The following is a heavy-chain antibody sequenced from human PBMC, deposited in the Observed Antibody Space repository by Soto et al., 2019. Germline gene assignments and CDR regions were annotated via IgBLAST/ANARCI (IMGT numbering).Heavy chain of an antibody. CDR3: AREGQQLVLRYYGMDV. CDR1: GGTFSSYA. J-gene: IGHJ6*02. D-gene: IGHD6-13*01. CDR2: TIPIFGTA. Sequence: AVKVSCKASGGTFSSYAISWVRQAPGQGLEWMGGTIPIFGTANYAQKFQGRVTITADKSTSTAYMELSSLRSEDTAVYYCAREGQQLVLRYYGMDVWGQGTTVTVSS. V-gene: IGHV1-69*06.